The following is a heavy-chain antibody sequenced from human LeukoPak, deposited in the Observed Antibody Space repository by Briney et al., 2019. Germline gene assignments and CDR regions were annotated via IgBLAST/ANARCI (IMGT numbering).Heavy chain of an antibody. Sequence: GESLKISCKGSGYSFTSYWVGWVRQMPGRGLEWMGIIYPGDSDTRYSPSFQGQVTISADKSISPAYLQWSSLKASDTAMYYCARHLVGASSGMDVWGQGTTVTVSS. CDR2: IYPGDSDT. V-gene: IGHV5-51*01. D-gene: IGHD1-26*01. CDR3: ARHLVGASSGMDV. CDR1: GYSFTSYW. J-gene: IGHJ6*02.